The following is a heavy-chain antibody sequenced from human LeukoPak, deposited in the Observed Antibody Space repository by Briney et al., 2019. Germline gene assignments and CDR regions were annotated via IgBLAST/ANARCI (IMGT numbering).Heavy chain of an antibody. CDR3: AKAPPYYSDSSGYFQH. D-gene: IGHD3-22*01. CDR2: ISWNSGII. V-gene: IGHV3-9*01. Sequence: GGSLRLSRAASGFTFDDSAMHWVRQVPGKGLEWVSGISWNSGIIDYADSVKGRFTISRDNAKNSLYLQMNNLRPDDTAFYYRAKAPPYYSDSSGYFQHWGQGTLVTVSS. J-gene: IGHJ1*01. CDR1: GFTFDDSA.